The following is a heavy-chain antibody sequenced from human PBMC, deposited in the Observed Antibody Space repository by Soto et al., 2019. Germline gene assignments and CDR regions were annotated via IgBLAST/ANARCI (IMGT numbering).Heavy chain of an antibody. V-gene: IGHV4-30-2*01. D-gene: IGHD3-22*01. CDR2: IYNSGST. Sequence: SETLSLTCAVSGGYISSGGYSWSWIRQPPGKGQEWIGYIYNSGSTYYNPSLKSRVTISVDRSKNQFSLKLSSVTAADTAVYYCARVEHEVYDSSGYYSPHWFDPWGQGTLVTVSS. J-gene: IGHJ5*02. CDR3: ARVEHEVYDSSGYYSPHWFDP. CDR1: GGYISSGGYS.